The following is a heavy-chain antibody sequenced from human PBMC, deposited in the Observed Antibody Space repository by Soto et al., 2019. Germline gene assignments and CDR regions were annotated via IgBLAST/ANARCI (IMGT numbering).Heavy chain of an antibody. CDR2: ISAYNGNT. D-gene: IGHD1-1*01. V-gene: IGHV1-18*01. CDR1: GYTFTSYG. Sequence: ASVKFSCKASGYTFTSYGISWVRQAPGQVLECMVWISAYNGNTNXXXKVQGRVXXTTDTSTSTAXVELRXLRSDDTAVYYCARDDWNPAWRQGTLVTVSS. CDR3: ARDDWNPA. J-gene: IGHJ5*02.